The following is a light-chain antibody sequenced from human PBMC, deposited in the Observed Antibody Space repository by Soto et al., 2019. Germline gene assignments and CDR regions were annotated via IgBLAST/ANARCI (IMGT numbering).Light chain of an antibody. Sequence: DIQMTQSPSSVSASVGDRVTITCRASQDISRWLAWYQQKPGKAPKLLIFVTSSLHTGVPLRFTGSGSGTEFTLTISSLQPEDFGTYYCQQANTFPLTFGGGTKVDMK. V-gene: IGKV1-12*01. CDR3: QQANTFPLT. J-gene: IGKJ4*01. CDR2: VTS. CDR1: QDISRW.